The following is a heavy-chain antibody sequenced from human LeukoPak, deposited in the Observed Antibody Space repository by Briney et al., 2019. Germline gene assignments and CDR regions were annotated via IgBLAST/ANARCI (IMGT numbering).Heavy chain of an antibody. CDR2: ISGSGGST. CDR3: AKDSELVPIDY. V-gene: IGHV3-23*01. Sequence: GGSLSFSCAASGFTFSSYAMSWVRQAPGKGLEWVSAISGSGGSTYYADSVKGRFTISRDNSKNTLYLQMNSLRAEDTAVYYCAKDSELVPIDYWGQGTLVTVSS. D-gene: IGHD6-6*01. J-gene: IGHJ4*02. CDR1: GFTFSSYA.